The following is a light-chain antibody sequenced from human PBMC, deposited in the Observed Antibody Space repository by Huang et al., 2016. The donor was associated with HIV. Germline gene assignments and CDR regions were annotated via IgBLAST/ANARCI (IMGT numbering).Light chain of an antibody. CDR3: QQYYSSPQT. V-gene: IGKV4-1*01. Sequence: DIIMTQSPDSLAVSLGERATLNCRSSQSAYSSSTSKDYMAWFQQKPGQPDRLLLFWASTRQAGGPDRFSGSGSGSHFTLTIANLEAEDEAIYYCQQYYSSPQTFGQGTRVEVK. CDR1: QSAYSSSTSKDY. J-gene: IGKJ1*01. CDR2: WAS.